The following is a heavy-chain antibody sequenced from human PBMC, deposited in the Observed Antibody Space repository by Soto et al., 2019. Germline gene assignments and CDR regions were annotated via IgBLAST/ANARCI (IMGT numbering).Heavy chain of an antibody. J-gene: IGHJ4*02. D-gene: IGHD2-2*01. CDR1: GGSIRGYY. V-gene: IGHV4-4*07. CDR3: VRASMPKAHFDS. CDR2: VHTSGST. Sequence: SETLSLTCTVSGGSIRGYYWSWIRQSAGMGLEWIGRVHTSGSTNYNPSLKSRVTFSVDMSKNQISLKLTSVTAADTALYYCVRASMPKAHFDSWGQGTLVTVSS.